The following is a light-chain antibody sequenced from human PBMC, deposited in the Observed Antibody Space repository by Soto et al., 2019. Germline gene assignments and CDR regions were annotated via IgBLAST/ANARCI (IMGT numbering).Light chain of an antibody. CDR2: EVT. J-gene: IGLJ2*01. Sequence: QSALTQPPSASGSPGQSVTIPCTGTSNDIGEYHYVSWYQQHPGKAPKLMIYEVTQRPSGVPHRFSGSKSGNTASLTVSGLQHEDESDYYCTSYAGSDNPVLFGRGTKLTVL. CDR3: TSYAGSDNPVL. V-gene: IGLV2-8*01. CDR1: SNDIGEYHY.